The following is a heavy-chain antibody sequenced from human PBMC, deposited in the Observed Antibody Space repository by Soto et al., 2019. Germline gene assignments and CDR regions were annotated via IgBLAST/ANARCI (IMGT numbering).Heavy chain of an antibody. J-gene: IGHJ5*02. CDR1: GGTFSSYA. CDR3: ARDTVTMVRGNPDSFPGA. CDR2: IIPIFGTA. V-gene: IGHV1-69*13. Sequence: SLKVSCKASGGTFSSYAISWVRQAPGQGLEWMGGIIPIFGTANYAQKFQGRVTITADESTSTAYMELSSLRSEDTAVYYCARDTVTMVRGNPDSFPGAWGQGTLVTVSS. D-gene: IGHD3-10*01.